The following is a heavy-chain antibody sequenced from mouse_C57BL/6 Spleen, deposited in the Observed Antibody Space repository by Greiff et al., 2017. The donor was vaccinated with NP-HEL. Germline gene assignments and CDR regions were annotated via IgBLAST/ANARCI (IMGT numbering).Heavy chain of an antibody. CDR3: ARELAYYFDY. J-gene: IGHJ2*01. CDR1: GFTFSDYY. V-gene: IGHV5-16*01. CDR2: INYDGSST. Sequence: EVMLVESEGGLVQPGSSMKLSCTASGFTFSDYYMAWVRQVPEKGLEWVANINYDGSSTYYLDSLKSRFIISRDNAKNILYLQMSSLKSEDTATYYCARELAYYFDYWGQGTTLTVSS.